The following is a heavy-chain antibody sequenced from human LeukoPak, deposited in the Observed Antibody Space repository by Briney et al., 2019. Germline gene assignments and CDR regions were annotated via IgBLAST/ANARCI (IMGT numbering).Heavy chain of an antibody. D-gene: IGHD3-10*01. V-gene: IGHV3-23*01. Sequence: GGSLRLSCAASGFTFSSYGMSWVRQAPGKGLEWVSAISGSGGSTYYADSVKGRFTISRDNSKNTLYLQMNSLRAEDTAVYYCARVPYYGSGISDYWGQGTLVTVSS. J-gene: IGHJ4*02. CDR2: ISGSGGST. CDR3: ARVPYYGSGISDY. CDR1: GFTFSSYG.